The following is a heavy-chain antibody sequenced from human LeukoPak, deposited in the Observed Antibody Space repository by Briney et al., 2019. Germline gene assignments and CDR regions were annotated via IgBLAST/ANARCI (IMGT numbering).Heavy chain of an antibody. D-gene: IGHD3-22*01. J-gene: IGHJ3*02. Sequence: PGRSLRLSCAASGFTFSSYGMHWVRQAPGKGLEWVAVISYDGSNKYYADSVKGRFTISRDNSKNTLYLQMNSLRAEDTAVYYCAKDPHYDSSGYYHVGAFDIWGQGTMVTVSS. CDR1: GFTFSSYG. CDR2: ISYDGSNK. V-gene: IGHV3-30*18. CDR3: AKDPHYDSSGYYHVGAFDI.